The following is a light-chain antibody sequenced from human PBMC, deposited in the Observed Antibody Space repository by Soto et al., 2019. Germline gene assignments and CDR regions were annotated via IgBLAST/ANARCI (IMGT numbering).Light chain of an antibody. V-gene: IGLV1-40*01. Sequence: QSVLTQPPSVSGAPGQRVTISCTGSSSNIGAGYDVHWYQQLPGTAPKLLIYGNSNRPSGAPDRFSGSQSGTSGSLAITGLQAEDEADYYCQSYDRSLSGWVFGGGTKLTVL. J-gene: IGLJ3*02. CDR2: GNS. CDR1: SSNIGAGYD. CDR3: QSYDRSLSGWV.